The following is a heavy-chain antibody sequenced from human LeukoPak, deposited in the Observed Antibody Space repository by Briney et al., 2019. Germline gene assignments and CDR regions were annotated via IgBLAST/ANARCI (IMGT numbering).Heavy chain of an antibody. CDR3: ARHPFTLPKNNWFDP. CDR2: IYTSGST. J-gene: IGHJ5*02. Sequence: PSETLSLTCTVSGGSISSYYWSWIRQPAGKGLEWIGRIYTSGSTNYNPSLKSRVTMSVDTSKNQFSLKLSSVTAADTAVYYCARHPFTLPKNNWFDPWGQGTLVTVSS. V-gene: IGHV4-4*07. D-gene: IGHD3-3*02. CDR1: GGSISSYY.